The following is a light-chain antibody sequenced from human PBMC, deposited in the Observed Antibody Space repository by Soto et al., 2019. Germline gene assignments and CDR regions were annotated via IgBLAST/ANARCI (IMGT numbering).Light chain of an antibody. CDR2: EVS. CDR3: NSYTSSAARV. J-gene: IGLJ1*01. Sequence: QAASVSGSPGQSITISCTGTSSDVGAYNFVSWYQQHPGRAPKLMIYEVSNRPSGVSNRFSGSKSGNTASLTISGLQAEDEADYYCNSYTSSAARVFGTGTKVTVL. CDR1: SSDVGAYNF. V-gene: IGLV2-14*01.